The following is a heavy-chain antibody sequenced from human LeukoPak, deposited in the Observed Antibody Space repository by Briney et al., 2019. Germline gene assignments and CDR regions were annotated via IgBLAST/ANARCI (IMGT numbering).Heavy chain of an antibody. CDR1: GGSFSGYY. Sequence: SETLSLTCAVYGGSFSGYYWSWIRQPPGKGLGWIGEINHSGSTNYNPSLKSRVTISVDTSKNQFSLKLSSVTAADTAVYYCARERGGSYYDILTGYYPQGRYYFDYWGQGTLVTVSS. V-gene: IGHV4-34*01. D-gene: IGHD3-9*01. CDR3: ARERGGSYYDILTGYYPQGRYYFDY. CDR2: INHSGST. J-gene: IGHJ4*02.